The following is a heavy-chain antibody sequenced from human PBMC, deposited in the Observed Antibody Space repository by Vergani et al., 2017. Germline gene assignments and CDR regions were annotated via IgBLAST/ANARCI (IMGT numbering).Heavy chain of an antibody. CDR3: ARTLGYCSGDSCYSGIPGVDYYYGLDV. Sequence: QVQLVQSGAEVGKPGASVKISCKASGYTFTAYYIHWVRQAPGHGLEWMGRIVPTLNVAYYAQNFQGRASITADMSTSTSYMDLSSLRAEDSAVYYCARTLGYCSGDSCYSGIPGVDYYYGLDVWGQGTTVTVSS. CDR1: GYTFTAYY. D-gene: IGHD2-15*01. CDR2: IVPTLNVA. J-gene: IGHJ6*02. V-gene: IGHV1-46*01.